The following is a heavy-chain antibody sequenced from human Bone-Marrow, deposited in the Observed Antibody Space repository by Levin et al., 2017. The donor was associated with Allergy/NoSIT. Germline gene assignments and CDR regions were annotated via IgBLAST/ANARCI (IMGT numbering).Heavy chain of an antibody. J-gene: IGHJ4*02. CDR3: AKACGGCFPGGLYYFDS. V-gene: IGHV3-9*01. CDR1: GFSFEDSA. D-gene: IGHD2-15*01. Sequence: PGGSLRLSCAASGFSFEDSALHWVRQAPGKGLEWVSGITYNSNRKDYADSVKGRFSISRDNAKNSLYLQMNSLRPEDTAFYYCAKACGGCFPGGLYYFDSWGQGTLVTVSS. CDR2: ITYNSNRK.